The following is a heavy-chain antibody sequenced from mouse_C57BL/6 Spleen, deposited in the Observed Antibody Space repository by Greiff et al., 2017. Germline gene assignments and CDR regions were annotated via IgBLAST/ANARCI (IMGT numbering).Heavy chain of an antibody. Sequence: QVQLQQPGAELVKPGASVKLSCKASGYTFTSYWMHWVKQRPGRGLEWIGRIDPNSGGTKYNEKFKSKATLTVDKPSSTAYMQLSSLTSEDSAVYYWARSGSNYVSSFDYWGQGTTLTVSS. CDR1: GYTFTSYW. V-gene: IGHV1-72*01. J-gene: IGHJ2*01. CDR2: IDPNSGGT. D-gene: IGHD2-5*01. CDR3: ARSGSNYVSSFDY.